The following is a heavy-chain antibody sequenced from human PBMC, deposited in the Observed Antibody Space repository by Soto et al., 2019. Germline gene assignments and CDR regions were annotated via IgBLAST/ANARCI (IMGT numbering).Heavy chain of an antibody. CDR1: GGTFSIYA. CDR3: ASGAVVSPDHNLETLYYYGMDV. CDR2: IIAIFAII. V-gene: IGHV1-69*17. Sequence: QVQLVQSGAEVKQPGSSVNVSCKASGGTFSIYAIRWVRQAPGQGLEWVGGIIAIFAIINYAQKVQGRLTITADKSTTTAYKKLNSPSSEHTAVYYCASGAVVSPDHNLETLYYYGMDVWGQGTTVAVS. J-gene: IGHJ6*02. D-gene: IGHD3-22*01.